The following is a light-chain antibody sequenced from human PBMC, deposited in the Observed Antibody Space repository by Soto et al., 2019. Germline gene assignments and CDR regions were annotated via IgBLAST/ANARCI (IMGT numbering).Light chain of an antibody. CDR3: QQYYSTPPT. CDR1: QSVLYSSNNKNY. Sequence: DIVMTQSPDSLAVSLGERATINCKSSQSVLYSSNNKNYLAWYQQTPGQPPKLLIYWASTRESGVPDRFSGSGSGTDFTLTISSLQAEDVAVYYCQQYYSTPPTFGGGTKVVIK. V-gene: IGKV4-1*01. CDR2: WAS. J-gene: IGKJ4*01.